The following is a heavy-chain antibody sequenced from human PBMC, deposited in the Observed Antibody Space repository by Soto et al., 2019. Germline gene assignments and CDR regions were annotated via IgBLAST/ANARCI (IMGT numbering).Heavy chain of an antibody. V-gene: IGHV4-59*01. J-gene: IGHJ5*02. CDR1: GGSISSYY. CDR3: ARLGYNWTPKRDWFDP. D-gene: IGHD1-20*01. CDR2: IYYSGST. Sequence: SETLSLTCTVSGGSISSYYWSWIRQPPGKGLEWIGYIYYSGSTNYNPSLKSRVTISVDTSKNQFSLKLSSVTAADTAVYYCARLGYNWTPKRDWFDPWGQGTLVT.